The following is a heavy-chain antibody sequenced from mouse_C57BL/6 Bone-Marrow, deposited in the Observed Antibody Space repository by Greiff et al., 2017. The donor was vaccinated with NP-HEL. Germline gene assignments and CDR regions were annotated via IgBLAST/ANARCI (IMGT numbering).Heavy chain of an antibody. J-gene: IGHJ2*01. CDR2: ISNGGGST. CDR1: GFTFSDYY. Sequence: DVHLVESGGGLVQPGGSLKLSCAASGFTFSDYYMYWVRQTPEKRLEWVAYISNGGGSTYYPDTVKGRFTISRDNAKNTLYLQMSRLKSEDTAMYYCARHAYFDYWGQGTTLTVAS. CDR3: ARHAYFDY. V-gene: IGHV5-12*01.